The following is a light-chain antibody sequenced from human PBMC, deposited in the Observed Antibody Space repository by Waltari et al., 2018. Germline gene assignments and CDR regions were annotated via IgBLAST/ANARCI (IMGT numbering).Light chain of an antibody. Sequence: EIVLTQSPATLSLSPGERATLSCRIRQSVSGSQLAWYQQKPGQAPSLLIYGASSRATGIPDRFSGSGSGTDFTHTISRLEPEDFAVYYCQQYGRSLWTFGQGTKVEIK. J-gene: IGKJ1*01. CDR1: QSVSGSQ. CDR2: GAS. CDR3: QQYGRSLWT. V-gene: IGKV3-20*01.